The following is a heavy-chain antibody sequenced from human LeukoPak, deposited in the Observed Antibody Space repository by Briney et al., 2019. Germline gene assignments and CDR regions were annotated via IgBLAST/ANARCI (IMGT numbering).Heavy chain of an antibody. Sequence: PGGSLRLSCAASGFTVSSNYMSWVRQAPGKGLEWVSVIYSGGSTYYADSVKGRFTISRDNSKNTLYLQMNSLRAEDTAVYYCAKISYDSSGPNFDYWGQGTLVTVSS. V-gene: IGHV3-53*01. CDR3: AKISYDSSGPNFDY. CDR2: IYSGGST. D-gene: IGHD3-22*01. CDR1: GFTVSSNY. J-gene: IGHJ4*02.